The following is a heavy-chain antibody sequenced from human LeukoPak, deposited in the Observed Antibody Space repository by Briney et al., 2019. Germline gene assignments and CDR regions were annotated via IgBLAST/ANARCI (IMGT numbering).Heavy chain of an antibody. D-gene: IGHD3-10*01. Sequence: GGSLRLSCAGSGFTFSSYWMTWVRQAPGKGLEWVANIKEDGSDKYYVDSMKGRFTISRDNAENSVYLQMNSLRVEDTAVYYCARDLSMVRGVINPPFDYWGQGILVTVSS. CDR1: GFTFSSYW. V-gene: IGHV3-7*01. CDR2: IKEDGSDK. J-gene: IGHJ4*02. CDR3: ARDLSMVRGVINPPFDY.